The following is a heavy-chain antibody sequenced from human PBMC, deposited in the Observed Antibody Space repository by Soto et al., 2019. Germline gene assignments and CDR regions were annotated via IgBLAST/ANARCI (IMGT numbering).Heavy chain of an antibody. CDR3: AAEYYDFWSGSPWGMDV. Sequence: ASVKVSCKASGFTFTSSAVQWVRQARGQRLEWIGWIVVGSGNTNYAQKFQERVTITRDMSTSTAYMELSSLRSEDTAVYYGAAEYYDFWSGSPWGMDVWGQGTTVTVSS. V-gene: IGHV1-58*01. CDR1: GFTFTSSA. J-gene: IGHJ6*02. CDR2: IVVGSGNT. D-gene: IGHD3-3*01.